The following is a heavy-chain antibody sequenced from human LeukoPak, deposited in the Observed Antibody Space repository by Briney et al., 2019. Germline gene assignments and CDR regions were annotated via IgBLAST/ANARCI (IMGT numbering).Heavy chain of an antibody. CDR3: AREGRYYDSSGYINV. Sequence: PGGSLRLSCAVSGFTFSDYYMNWIRQAPGKGLEWVSVIYSGGSTYYADSVKGRFTISRDNSKNTLYLQMNSLRAEDAAVYYCAREGRYYDSSGYINVWGQGTLVTVSS. CDR2: IYSGGST. J-gene: IGHJ4*02. CDR1: GFTFSDYY. D-gene: IGHD3-22*01. V-gene: IGHV3-53*01.